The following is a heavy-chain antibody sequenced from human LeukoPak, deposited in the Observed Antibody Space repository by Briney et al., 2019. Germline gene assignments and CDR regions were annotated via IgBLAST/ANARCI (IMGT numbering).Heavy chain of an antibody. D-gene: IGHD1-26*01. CDR2: INPNSGGT. V-gene: IGHV1-2*02. CDR1: GYPFIGYY. CDR3: ARHSIVGVLSYFDY. J-gene: IGHJ4*02. Sequence: ASVTVSFKSSGYPFIGYYINWVRQAPGQGLGWMGWINPNSGGTKYAQKFQGRVTMTRDTSISTAYMELSRLRSDDTAVYYCARHSIVGVLSYFDYWGQGTLVTVSS.